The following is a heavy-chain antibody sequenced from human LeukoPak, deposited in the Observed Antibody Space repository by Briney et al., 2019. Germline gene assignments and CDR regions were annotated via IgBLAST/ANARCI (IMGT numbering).Heavy chain of an antibody. D-gene: IGHD5-24*01. CDR1: GYTFTSYG. CDR2: ISAYNGNT. J-gene: IGHJ6*03. Sequence: ASVKVSCKASGYTFTSYGISWVRQAPGQGLEWMGWISAYNGNTNYAQKLQGRVTMTRDTSISTAYMELSRLRSDDTAVYCCARDGVGDGYNFVGGYYYYYYMDVWGKGTTVTVSS. CDR3: ARDGVGDGYNFVGGYYYYYYMDV. V-gene: IGHV1-18*01.